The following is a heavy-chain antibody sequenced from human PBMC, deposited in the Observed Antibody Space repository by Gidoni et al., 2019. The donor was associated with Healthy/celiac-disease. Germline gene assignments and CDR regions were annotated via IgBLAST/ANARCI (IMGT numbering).Heavy chain of an antibody. D-gene: IGHD6-19*01. Sequence: HVHLVESGGCVVQPGRSLILSCAASGFPFSIYGMHWFRQAPGKGLEWVAVIWYDGSNKYYADSVKGRFTISRDNSKNTLYLQMNSLRAEDTAVYYCAREEGGSSGWLNFDYWGQGTLVTVSS. CDR1: GFPFSIYG. V-gene: IGHV3-33*01. CDR3: AREEGGSSGWLNFDY. CDR2: IWYDGSNK. J-gene: IGHJ4*02.